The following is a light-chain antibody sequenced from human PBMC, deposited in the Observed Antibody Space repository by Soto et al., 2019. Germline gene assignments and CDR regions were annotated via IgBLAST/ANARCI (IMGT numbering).Light chain of an antibody. CDR2: EDY. V-gene: IGLV1-51*02. J-gene: IGLJ3*02. CDR1: SSNIGDNY. CDR3: GTWDNSLTAWV. Sequence: QSVLTQPPSVSAAPGQKVTISCSGSSSNIGDNYVSWYQQLPGTAPKLLISEDYNRPSGIPDRFSGSKSGTSAALGIPGLPTGDEGDYFCGTWDNSLTAWVLGGGTKLTVL.